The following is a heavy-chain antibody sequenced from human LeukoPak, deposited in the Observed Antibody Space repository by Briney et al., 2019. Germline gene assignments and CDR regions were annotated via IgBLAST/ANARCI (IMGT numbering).Heavy chain of an antibody. V-gene: IGHV3-23*01. CDR2: ISGSGGST. CDR1: GFTFSSYA. Sequence: GGSLRLSCAASGFTFSSYAMSWVRQAPGKGLEWVSAISGSGGSTYYADSVRGRFTISRDNSKNTLYLQMNSLRAEDTAVYYCAKLGDYYYYYGMDVWGQGTTVTVSS. CDR3: AKLGDYYYYYGMDV. D-gene: IGHD3-16*01. J-gene: IGHJ6*02.